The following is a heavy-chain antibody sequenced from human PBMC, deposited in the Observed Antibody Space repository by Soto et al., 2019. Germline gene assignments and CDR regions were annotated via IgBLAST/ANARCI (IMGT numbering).Heavy chain of an antibody. J-gene: IGHJ4*02. CDR2: VDSAGSGT. Sequence: VPLVESGGGSVQPGGSLRLSCVASGITFSGLWMHWVRQVPGKGLVWVARVDSAGSGTSYADSVKGRFTISRDNAKNTLPPQMYSLRVGDTAVYYCVPVVEHGGQGIPVTVSS. CDR1: GITFSGLW. CDR3: VPVVEH. V-gene: IGHV3-74*01.